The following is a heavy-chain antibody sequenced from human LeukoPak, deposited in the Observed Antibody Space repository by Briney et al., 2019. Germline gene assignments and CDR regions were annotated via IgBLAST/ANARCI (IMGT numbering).Heavy chain of an antibody. J-gene: IGHJ5*02. Sequence: QPGGSLRLSCAASGFTFSSYWMHWVRQAPGKGPVWVSRINNDGSGTTYADSVKGRFTISRDDAKNTLYLQMNSLRAEDTAVYYCVRGGESTWSWDQGTLVTVSS. CDR2: INNDGSGT. V-gene: IGHV3-74*01. D-gene: IGHD2-15*01. CDR1: GFTFSSYW. CDR3: VRGGESTWS.